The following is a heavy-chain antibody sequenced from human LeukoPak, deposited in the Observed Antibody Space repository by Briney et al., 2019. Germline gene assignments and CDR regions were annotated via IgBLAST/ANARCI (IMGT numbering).Heavy chain of an antibody. V-gene: IGHV4-30-4*01. CDR2: IYYSGST. D-gene: IGHD2-15*01. J-gene: IGHJ4*02. CDR1: GGSISSGDYY. CDR3: ARGVAATRFAFNY. Sequence: SETLSPTCTVSGGSISSGDYYWGWIRQPPGKGLEWIGYIYYSGSTYYNPSLKSRVTISVDTSKNQFSLKLSSVTAADTAVYYCARGVAATRFAFNYRGQGALVTVSS.